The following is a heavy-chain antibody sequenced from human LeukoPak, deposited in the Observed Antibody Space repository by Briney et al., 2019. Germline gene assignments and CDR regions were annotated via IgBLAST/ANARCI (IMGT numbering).Heavy chain of an antibody. CDR3: ARSTSVDYYFDY. CDR2: INSATNDI. Sequence: KAGGSLRLSCAASGFTFRSYSMTWVRQAPGKGLEWVSSINSATNDIYYAASVKGRFTISRDDAKNSLFLEMNSLRAEDTALYYCARSTSVDYYFDYWGQGTLVTVSS. D-gene: IGHD1-1*01. V-gene: IGHV3-21*01. CDR1: GFTFRSYS. J-gene: IGHJ4*02.